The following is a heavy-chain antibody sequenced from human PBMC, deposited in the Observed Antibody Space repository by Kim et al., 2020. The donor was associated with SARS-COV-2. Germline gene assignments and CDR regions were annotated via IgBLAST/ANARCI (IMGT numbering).Heavy chain of an antibody. CDR2: IYHSGST. J-gene: IGHJ6*02. CDR3: ARDSGVVVVPAARVGMDV. D-gene: IGHD2-2*01. Sequence: SETLSLTCAVSGGSISSSNWWSWVRQPPGKGLEWIGEIYHSGSTNYNPSLKSRVTISVDKSKNQFSLKLSSVTAADTAVYYCARDSGVVVVPAARVGMDVWGQGTTVTVSS. V-gene: IGHV4-4*02. CDR1: GGSISSSNW.